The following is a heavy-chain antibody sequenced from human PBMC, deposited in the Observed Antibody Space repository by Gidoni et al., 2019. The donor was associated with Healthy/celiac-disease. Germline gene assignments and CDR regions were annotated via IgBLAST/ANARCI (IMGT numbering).Heavy chain of an antibody. D-gene: IGHD6-13*01. CDR2: IDWDDDK. J-gene: IGHJ4*02. V-gene: IGHV2-70*01. Sequence: QVTLRESGPALVKPTQPLTLTCTFSGFSLSTSGMCVSWIRQPPGKALEWLALIDWDDDKYYSTSLKTRLTISKDTSKNQVVLTMTNMDPVDTATYYCARNLIAAATGGYFDYWGQGTLVTVSS. CDR3: ARNLIAAATGGYFDY. CDR1: GFSLSTSGMC.